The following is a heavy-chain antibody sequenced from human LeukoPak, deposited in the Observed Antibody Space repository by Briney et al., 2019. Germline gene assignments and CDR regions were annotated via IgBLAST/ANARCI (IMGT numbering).Heavy chain of an antibody. CDR1: GFTFTVYA. V-gene: IGHV3-23*01. Sequence: GGSLRLSCAASGFTFTVYAMSWVRQAPGKGLEWVSAISGSSDNTYFADSVKGRFTISRDNSKNTVSLQMNSLRAENTAVYYCARDGGNSWDYWGQGTLVTVSS. D-gene: IGHD6-13*01. J-gene: IGHJ4*02. CDR3: ARDGGNSWDY. CDR2: ISGSSDNT.